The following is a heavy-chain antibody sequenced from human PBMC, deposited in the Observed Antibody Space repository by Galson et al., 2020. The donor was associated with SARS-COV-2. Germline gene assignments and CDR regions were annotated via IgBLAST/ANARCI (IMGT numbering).Heavy chain of an antibody. D-gene: IGHD5-18*01. Sequence: ASETLSLTCTVSGGSISNGGYYWNWIRQHPGKGLVWIGDIYDSGSSHYNPSLKSRVTISVDTSKNQFSLNLSSVTAADTAVYYCARDRGRLELWKTGGGFDYWGQGTLVTVSS. CDR2: IYDSGSS. J-gene: IGHJ4*02. CDR3: ARDRGRLELWKTGGGFDY. V-gene: IGHV4-31*03. CDR1: GGSISNGGYY.